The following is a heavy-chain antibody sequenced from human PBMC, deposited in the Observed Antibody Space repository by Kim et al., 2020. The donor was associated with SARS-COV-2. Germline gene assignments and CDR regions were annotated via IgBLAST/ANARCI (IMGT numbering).Heavy chain of an antibody. D-gene: IGHD3-10*01. Sequence: LSLTCAVSGFTFSSNWMSWVRQAPGKGLESVANIKQDGSEKYYVDSVKGRFTISRDNAKNSLYLQMNSLRAEDTAVYFCARARTHYGSGTLSYYFDY. J-gene: IGHJ4*01. CDR3: ARARTHYGSGTLSYYFDY. CDR1: GFTFSSNW. V-gene: IGHV3-7*03. CDR2: IKQDGSEK.